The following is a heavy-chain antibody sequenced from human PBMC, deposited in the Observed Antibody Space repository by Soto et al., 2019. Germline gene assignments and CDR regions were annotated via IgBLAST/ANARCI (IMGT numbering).Heavy chain of an antibody. CDR3: ARWKGSSSGLRYFDY. CDR2: INHSGST. V-gene: IGHV4-34*01. CDR1: GGSFSGYY. Sequence: QVQLHQWGAGLLKPSETLSLTCAVYGGSFSGYYWSWIRQPPGKGLEWIGEINHSGSTNYNPSLKSRVTISVDTSKNQFSLKLSSVTAADTAVYYCARWKGSSSGLRYFDYWGQGTLVTVSS. J-gene: IGHJ4*02. D-gene: IGHD6-6*01.